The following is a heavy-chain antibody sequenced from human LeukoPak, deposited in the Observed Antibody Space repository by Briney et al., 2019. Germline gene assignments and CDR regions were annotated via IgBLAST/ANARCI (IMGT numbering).Heavy chain of an antibody. D-gene: IGHD3-22*01. CDR3: ARDDYDSSGYAPYYYYGMDV. CDR2: ISYDGSSK. CDR1: GFTFSSYA. Sequence: GGSLRLSCAASGFTFSSYAMHWVRQAPGKGLEWVAVISYDGSSKYYADSVKGRFTISRDNSKNTLYLQMNSLRAEDTAVYYCARDDYDSSGYAPYYYYGMDVWGRGTTVTVSS. V-gene: IGHV3-30-3*01. J-gene: IGHJ6*02.